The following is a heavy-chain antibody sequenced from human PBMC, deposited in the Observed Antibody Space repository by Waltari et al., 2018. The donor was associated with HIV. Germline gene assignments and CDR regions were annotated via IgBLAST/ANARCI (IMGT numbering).Heavy chain of an antibody. CDR1: GYTFTGYY. Sequence: QVQLVQSGAEVKKPGASVKVSCKASGYTFTGYYMHWVRQAPGQGLEWMGWINPNSGGTNYAQKFQGWVTRTRDTSISTAYMELSRLRSDDTAVYYCAREPATGTTGLDFDYWGQGTLVTVSS. V-gene: IGHV1-2*04. CDR3: AREPATGTTGLDFDY. J-gene: IGHJ4*02. CDR2: INPNSGGT. D-gene: IGHD1-1*01.